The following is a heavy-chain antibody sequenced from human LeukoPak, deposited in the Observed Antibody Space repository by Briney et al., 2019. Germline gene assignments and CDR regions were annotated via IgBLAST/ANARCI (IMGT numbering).Heavy chain of an antibody. V-gene: IGHV3-21*01. CDR3: ARGLIGESGTFDY. J-gene: IGHJ4*02. CDR2: ISSSSYI. Sequence: GGSLRLSCAASGFTFSSYSMNWVRQAPGKGLEWVSSISSSSYIYYADSVKGRFTISRDNAKNSLYLQMNSLRAEDTAVYYCARGLIGESGTFDYWGQGTLVTVSS. D-gene: IGHD3-10*01. CDR1: GFTFSSYS.